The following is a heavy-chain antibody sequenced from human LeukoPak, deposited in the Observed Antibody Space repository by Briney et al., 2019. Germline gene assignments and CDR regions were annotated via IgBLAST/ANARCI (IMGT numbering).Heavy chain of an antibody. CDR2: IYYSGST. CDR3: ARSPEYLHYYYYYGMDV. CDR1: GGSISSCY. Sequence: SETLSLTCTVSGGSISSCYWSWIRQPPGKGLEWIGYIYYSGSTNYNPSLKSRVTISVDTSKNQFSLKLSSVTAADTAVYYCARSPEYLHYYYYYGMDVWGQGTTVTVSS. J-gene: IGHJ6*02. V-gene: IGHV4-59*08. D-gene: IGHD2/OR15-2a*01.